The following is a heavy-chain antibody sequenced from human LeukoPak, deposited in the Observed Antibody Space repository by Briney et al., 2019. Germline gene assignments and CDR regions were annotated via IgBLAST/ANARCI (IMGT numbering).Heavy chain of an antibody. CDR2: ISYDESDK. CDR1: GFTFSNYG. J-gene: IGHJ6*02. V-gene: IGHV3-30*18. Sequence: RGSLRLSCAASGFTFSNYGMHWVRQAPGKGLGWVAVISYDESDKYYADSVKGRFTISRDNSKNTLYLQMNSLRPEDTAVYYCAKGVVAATNAAYYGMDVWGQGTTVTVSS. D-gene: IGHD2-15*01. CDR3: AKGVVAATNAAYYGMDV.